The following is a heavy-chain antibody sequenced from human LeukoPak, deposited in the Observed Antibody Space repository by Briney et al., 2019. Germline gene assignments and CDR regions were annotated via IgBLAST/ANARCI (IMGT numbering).Heavy chain of an antibody. CDR3: ARGYSGSSPGY. Sequence: SETLSLTCTVSGGSISSSSYYWGWIRQPPGKGLEWIGSIYYSGSTYYNPSLKSRVTISVDTSKNQFSLKLSSVTAADTAVYYCARGYSGSSPGYWGQGTLVTVSS. CDR1: GGSISSSSYY. J-gene: IGHJ4*02. V-gene: IGHV4-39*07. D-gene: IGHD1-26*01. CDR2: IYYSGST.